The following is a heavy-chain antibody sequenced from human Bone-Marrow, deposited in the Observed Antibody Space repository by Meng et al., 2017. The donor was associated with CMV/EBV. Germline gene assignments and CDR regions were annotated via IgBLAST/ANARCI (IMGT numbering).Heavy chain of an antibody. J-gene: IGHJ5*02. D-gene: IGHD5-18*01. V-gene: IGHV1-2*02. CDR1: GYTFTGYY. Sequence: ASVKVSCKASGYTFTGYYMHWVRQAPGQGLEWMGWINPNSGGTNYAQKFRGRVTMTRDTSISTAYMELSRLRSDDTAVYYCARDSNSQLLAPFDPWGQGTLVTVSS. CDR3: ARDSNSQLLAPFDP. CDR2: INPNSGGT.